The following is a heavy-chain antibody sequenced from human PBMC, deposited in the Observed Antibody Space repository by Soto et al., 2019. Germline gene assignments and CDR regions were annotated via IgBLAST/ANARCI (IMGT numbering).Heavy chain of an antibody. CDR2: IYHSGST. CDR3: ARAREHGSGSYWGPYYYYGMDV. J-gene: IGHJ6*02. CDR1: GGSISSGGYS. Sequence: PSETLSLTCAVSGGSISSGGYSWSWIRQPPGKGLEWIGYIYHSGSTYYNPSLKSRVTISVDRSKNQFSLELSSVTAADTAVYYCARAREHGSGSYWGPYYYYGMDVWGQGTTVTVSS. D-gene: IGHD3-10*01. V-gene: IGHV4-30-2*01.